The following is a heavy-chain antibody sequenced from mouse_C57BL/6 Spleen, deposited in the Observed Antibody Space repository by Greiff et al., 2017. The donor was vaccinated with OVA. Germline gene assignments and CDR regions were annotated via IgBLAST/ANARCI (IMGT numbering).Heavy chain of an antibody. D-gene: IGHD2-10*01. CDR2: INPSNGGT. J-gene: IGHJ4*01. CDR3: ARETLLSSYAMDY. Sequence: VQLQQPGTELVKPGASVKLSCKASGYTFTSYWMHWVKQRPGQGLEWIGNINPSNGGTNYNEKFKSKATLTVDKSSSTAYMQLSSLTSEDSAVYYCARETLLSSYAMDYWGQGTSVTVSS. V-gene: IGHV1-53*01. CDR1: GYTFTSYW.